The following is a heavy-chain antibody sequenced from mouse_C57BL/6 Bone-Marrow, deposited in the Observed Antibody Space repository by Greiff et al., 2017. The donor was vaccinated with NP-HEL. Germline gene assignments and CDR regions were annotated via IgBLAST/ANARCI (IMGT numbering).Heavy chain of an antibody. V-gene: IGHV7-3*01. CDR1: GFTFTDYY. Sequence: EVKLVESGGGLVQPGGSLSLSCAASGFTFTDYYMSWVRQPPGTALAWVGVIRNHANGYTIEYSASVKGRFTISSDNSQSILYLQMNALRAEDSATYYCARSIYYDYADDPFYGMDYWGQGTSVTVSS. CDR3: ARSIYYDYADDPFYGMDY. D-gene: IGHD2-4*01. J-gene: IGHJ4*01. CDR2: IRNHANGYTI.